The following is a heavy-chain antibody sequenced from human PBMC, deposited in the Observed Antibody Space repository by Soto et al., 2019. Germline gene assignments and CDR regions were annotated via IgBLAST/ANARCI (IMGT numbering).Heavy chain of an antibody. Sequence: LTCTVSGDSITDYYWSWIRQAPGKGLEWIGFIYHSGNTNYKSSLKGRVTMSMDTSKSQFFLKLTSVTAADTAVYYCARDLGIGSSGPFDYWGQGALVTVSS. V-gene: IGHV4-59*01. J-gene: IGHJ4*02. D-gene: IGHD6-13*01. CDR1: GDSITDYY. CDR2: IYHSGNT. CDR3: ARDLGIGSSGPFDY.